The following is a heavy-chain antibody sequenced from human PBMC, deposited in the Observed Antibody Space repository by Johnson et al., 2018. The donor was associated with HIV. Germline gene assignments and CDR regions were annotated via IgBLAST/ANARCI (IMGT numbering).Heavy chain of an antibody. CDR3: AREAGAFDI. J-gene: IGHJ3*02. V-gene: IGHV3-23*03. CDR2: IYSGGRT. Sequence: VQLVESGGGLVQPGGSLRLSCAASGFTFSSYAMSWVRQAPGKGLEWVSLIYSGGRTYYADSVKGRFTISRDKSKNTLYLQMNTLRAEDTAVYYCAREAGAFDIWGQGTTVTVSP. CDR1: GFTFSSYA.